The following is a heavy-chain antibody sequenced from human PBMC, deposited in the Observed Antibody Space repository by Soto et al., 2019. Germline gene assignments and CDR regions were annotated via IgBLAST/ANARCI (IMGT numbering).Heavy chain of an antibody. CDR3: ARDSITILGVAHHQSFDI. D-gene: IGHD3-3*01. V-gene: IGHV3-21*02. CDR1: GFTFNTYS. J-gene: IGHJ3*02. Sequence: EIQLVESGAGLVKPGGSLRLSCSASGFTFNTYSMTWVRQAPGKGLQWVSSISRSHTYIDYADSVSGRFTISRDNAHHALYLQMDSLRAEDTAVYYCARDSITILGVAHHQSFDIWGQGTEVTVAS. CDR2: ISRSHTYI.